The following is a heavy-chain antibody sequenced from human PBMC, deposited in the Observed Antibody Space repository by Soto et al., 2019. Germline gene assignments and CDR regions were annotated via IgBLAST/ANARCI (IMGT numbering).Heavy chain of an antibody. CDR2: IYPGDSDT. V-gene: IGHV5-51*01. CDR1: GYSFTSYW. J-gene: IGHJ6*02. Sequence: GESLKISCKGSGYSFTSYWIGWVRQMPGKGLEWMGIIYPGDSDTRYSPSFQGQVTISADKSISTAYLQWSSLKASDTAMYYCARSRRGGYGSGSPVYYYGMDVWGQGTTVTVSS. CDR3: ARSRRGGYGSGSPVYYYGMDV. D-gene: IGHD3-10*01.